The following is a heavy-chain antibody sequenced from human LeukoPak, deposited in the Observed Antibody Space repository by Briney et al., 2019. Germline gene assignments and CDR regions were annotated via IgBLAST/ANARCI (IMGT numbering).Heavy chain of an antibody. CDR2: IKQDGSEK. D-gene: IGHD3-10*01. J-gene: IGHJ6*03. CDR1: GFTFSSYW. CDR3: ARDRGTMVRGANYYYYMDV. V-gene: IGHV3-7*03. Sequence: PGGSLRLSCAASGFTFSSYWMSWVRQAPGKGLEWVANIKQDGSEKYYVDSVKGRFTISRDNAKNSLYLLMNSLRAEDTAVYYCARDRGTMVRGANYYYYMDVWGKGTTVTVSS.